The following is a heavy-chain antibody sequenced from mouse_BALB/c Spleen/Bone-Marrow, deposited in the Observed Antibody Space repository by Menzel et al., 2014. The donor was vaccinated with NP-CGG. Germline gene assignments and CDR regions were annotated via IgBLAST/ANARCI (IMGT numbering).Heavy chain of an antibody. Sequence: VQLQVSVAAVIKPGASLRLFCQSTAYIFNTYWSEWITHRPGHGPVWIGEILPGSVSANFNEGYKGKASFAADTSSNTASMQLSSMTSEDSAVYYCARKGSYGMDHWGQGTSVRVSS. CDR2: ILPGSVSA. V-gene: IGHV1-9*01. CDR1: AYIFNTYW. J-gene: IGHJ4*01. CDR3: ARKGSYGMDH.